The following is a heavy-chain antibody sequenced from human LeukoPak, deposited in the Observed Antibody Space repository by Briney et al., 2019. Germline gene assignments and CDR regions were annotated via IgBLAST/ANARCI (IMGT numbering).Heavy chain of an antibody. CDR3: ARGPWGVVVGATRRAFDI. V-gene: IGHV4-34*01. D-gene: IGHD1-26*01. J-gene: IGHJ3*02. CDR2: INHSGST. Sequence: SDTLSLICAVYGGSFSGYYWSWIRQPPGKGLEWIGEINHSGSTNYNPSLKSRVTISVDTSKNQFSLKLSSVTAADTAVYYCARGPWGVVVGATRRAFDIWGQGTMVTVSS. CDR1: GGSFSGYY.